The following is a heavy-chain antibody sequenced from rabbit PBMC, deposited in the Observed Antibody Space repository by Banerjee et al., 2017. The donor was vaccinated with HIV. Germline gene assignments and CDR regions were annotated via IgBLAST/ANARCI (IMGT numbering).Heavy chain of an antibody. D-gene: IGHD7-1*01. J-gene: IGHJ6*01. CDR3: ARDLAAVTGWNFGL. CDR1: GFSFSNNYW. CDR2: IYGGSSGST. V-gene: IGHV1S40*01. Sequence: QSLEESGGDLVKPGASLTLTCTASGFSFSNNYWMCWVRQAPGKGLEWIACIYGGSSGSTYYASWAKGRFTISKTSSTTVTLQMTSPTVADTATYFCARDLAAVTGWNFGLWGPGTLVTVS.